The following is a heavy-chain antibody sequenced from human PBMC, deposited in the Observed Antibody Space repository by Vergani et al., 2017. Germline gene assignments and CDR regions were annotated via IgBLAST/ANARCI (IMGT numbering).Heavy chain of an antibody. CDR1: GGTFSSYA. D-gene: IGHD6-13*01. V-gene: IGHV1-69*01. CDR3: ARDGVAAAGTRDYYYYMDV. J-gene: IGHJ6*03. Sequence: QVQLVQSGAEVKKPGSSVKVSCKASGGTFSSYAISWVRQAPGQGLEWMGGITPIFGTANYAQKFQGRVTITADESTSTAYMELSSLRSEDTAVYYCARDGVAAAGTRDYYYYMDVWGKGTTVTVSS. CDR2: ITPIFGTA.